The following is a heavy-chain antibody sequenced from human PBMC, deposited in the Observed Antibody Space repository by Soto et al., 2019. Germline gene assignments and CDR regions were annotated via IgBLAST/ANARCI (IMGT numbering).Heavy chain of an antibody. Sequence: EVQLLESGGGLVQPGGSLRLSCAASGFTFSNYAINWVRLAPGKGLEWVSGISGGGGSTYYADSVKGRFTIFRDTSKNTVFLQMNSLGADDTAVYYCAKGFIVVVTVLRPDDAFDVWGQGTMVTVSS. CDR1: GFTFSNYA. CDR3: AKGFIVVVTVLRPDDAFDV. V-gene: IGHV3-23*01. J-gene: IGHJ3*01. D-gene: IGHD2-21*02. CDR2: ISGGGGST.